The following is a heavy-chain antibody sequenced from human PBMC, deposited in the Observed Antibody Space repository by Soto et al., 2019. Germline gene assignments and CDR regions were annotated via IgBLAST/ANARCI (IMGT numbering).Heavy chain of an antibody. CDR1: GFTFSSYS. CDR3: ARDSHLTMVRGVDAFDI. J-gene: IGHJ3*02. Sequence: GGSLRLSCAASGFTFSSYSMNWVRQAPGKGLEWVSSISSSSSYIYYADSVKGRFTISRDNAKTSLYLQMNRLRAEDTAVYYCARDSHLTMVRGVDAFDIWGQGTMVTVSS. CDR2: ISSSSSYI. V-gene: IGHV3-21*01. D-gene: IGHD3-10*01.